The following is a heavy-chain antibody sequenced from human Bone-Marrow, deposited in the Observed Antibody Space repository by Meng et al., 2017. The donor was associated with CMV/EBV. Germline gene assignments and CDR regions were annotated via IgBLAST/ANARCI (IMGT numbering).Heavy chain of an antibody. V-gene: IGHV4-30-4*02. D-gene: IGHD3-3*01. CDR2: IYYSGST. J-gene: IGHJ4*02. Sequence: SETLSLTCTVSGGSISSGDYYWSWIRQPPGKGLEWIGYIYYSGSTYYNPSLKSRVTMSVDTSKNHFSLKLSSVTAADTAVYYCARVRDFWSGRYYFDYWGQGTLVTVSS. CDR3: ARVRDFWSGRYYFDY. CDR1: GGSISSGDYY.